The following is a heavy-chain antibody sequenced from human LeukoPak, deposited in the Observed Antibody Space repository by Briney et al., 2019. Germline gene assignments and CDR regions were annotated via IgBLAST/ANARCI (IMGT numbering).Heavy chain of an antibody. CDR3: AKDLNLGTYYYDSSGYYDAFDI. J-gene: IGHJ3*02. CDR2: ISGSGGST. V-gene: IGHV3-23*01. D-gene: IGHD3-22*01. Sequence: GGSLRLSCAASGFTFSSYGMSWVRQAPGKGLEWVSAISGSGGSTYYADSVKGRFTISRDNSKNTLYLQMNSLRAEDTAVYYCAKDLNLGTYYYDSSGYYDAFDIWGQGTMVTVSS. CDR1: GFTFSSYG.